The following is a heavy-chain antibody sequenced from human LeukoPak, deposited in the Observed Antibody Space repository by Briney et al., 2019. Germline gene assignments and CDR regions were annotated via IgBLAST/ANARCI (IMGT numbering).Heavy chain of an antibody. J-gene: IGHJ5*02. CDR2: IYYSGSA. Sequence: SETLSLTCTVSGGSISSSSYYWGWIRQPPGKGLEWIGSIYYSGSANYNPSLKSRVTISVDTSKNQFSLKLSSVTAADTAVYYCARTGTRSNWFGPWGQGTLVTVSS. V-gene: IGHV4-39*07. CDR3: ARTGTRSNWFGP. CDR1: GGSISSSSYY. D-gene: IGHD1-1*01.